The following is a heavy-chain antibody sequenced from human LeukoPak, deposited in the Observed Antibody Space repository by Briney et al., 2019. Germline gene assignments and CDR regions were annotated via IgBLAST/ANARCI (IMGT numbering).Heavy chain of an antibody. CDR1: GYTFTGYY. CDR2: INPNSGGT. D-gene: IGHD3-22*01. V-gene: IGHV1-2*02. J-gene: IGHJ4*02. CDR3: ARGRRAYDSSGYTRY. Sequence: GASVKVSCKASGYTFTGYYMHWVRRAPGQGLEWMGWINPNSGGTNYAQKFQGRVTMTRDTSISTAYMELSRLRSDDTAVYYCARGRRAYDSSGYTRYWGQGTLVTVSS.